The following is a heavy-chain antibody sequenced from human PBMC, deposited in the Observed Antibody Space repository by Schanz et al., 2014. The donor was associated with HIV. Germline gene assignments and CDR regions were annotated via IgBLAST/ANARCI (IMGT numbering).Heavy chain of an antibody. V-gene: IGHV1-8*01. J-gene: IGHJ6*01. CDR3: AKTAVAAAGPDSYYYYDMDV. CDR2: LSPDSENR. D-gene: IGHD6-13*01. Sequence: QVQLLQSGAEVKRPGDSVMVSCKASGYTFTSYAINWVRQAPGQGLEWVGWLSPDSENRGYGQNFQGRVTIASDESTSTSYMEMTSLRSEDTAVYYCAKTAVAAAGPDSYYYYDMDVWGQGTTVTVSS. CDR1: GYTFTSYA.